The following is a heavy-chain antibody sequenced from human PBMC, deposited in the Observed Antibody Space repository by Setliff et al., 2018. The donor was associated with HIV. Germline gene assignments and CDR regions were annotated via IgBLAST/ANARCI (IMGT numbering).Heavy chain of an antibody. V-gene: IGHV3-49*04. Sequence: GGSLRLSCKASGFIFGDFGMSWVRQAPGKGLEWVAFIRSKGYGGTREYAASVKGRFTISRDDSKSIAYLQMNSLKTEDTAAYYCTRSSLSVRIYDYWGQGTLVTVSS. CDR3: TRSSLSVRIYDY. CDR2: IRSKGYGGTR. J-gene: IGHJ4*02. CDR1: GFIFGDFG. D-gene: IGHD3-10*02.